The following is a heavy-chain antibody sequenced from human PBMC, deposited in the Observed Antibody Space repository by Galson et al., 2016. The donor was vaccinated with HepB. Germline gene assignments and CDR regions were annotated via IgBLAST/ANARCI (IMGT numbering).Heavy chain of an antibody. CDR1: GFTFNSYE. CDR3: ARAKKWLRFLQVHGCFDY. CDR2: ISPSGSTI. D-gene: IGHD5-12*01. V-gene: IGHV3-48*03. J-gene: IGHJ4*02. Sequence: SLRLSCAVSGFTFNSYEMNWVRQAPGKGLEWLSYISPSGSTIYYADSVKGRFTISRDNAKNSLYLQMNSLRAEDTAVYYCARAKKWLRFLQVHGCFDYWGQGTLVTVSS.